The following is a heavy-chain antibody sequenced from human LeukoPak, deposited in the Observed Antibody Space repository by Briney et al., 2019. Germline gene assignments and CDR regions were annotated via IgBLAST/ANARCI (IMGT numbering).Heavy chain of an antibody. CDR2: ISAYNGNT. CDR1: GYTFTSYY. CDR3: ARSAYYYYYMDV. Sequence: ASVKVSCKASGYTFTSYYMHWVRQAPGQGLEWMGWISAYNGNTNYAQKVQDRVTMTTDTSTSTAYMELRSLRSDDTAVYYCARSAYYYYYMDVWGKGTTVTVSS. J-gene: IGHJ6*03. V-gene: IGHV1-18*04.